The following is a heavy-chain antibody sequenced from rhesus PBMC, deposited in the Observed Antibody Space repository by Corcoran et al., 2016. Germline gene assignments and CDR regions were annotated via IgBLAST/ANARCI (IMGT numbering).Heavy chain of an antibody. CDR1: GGSTSSNY. CDR3: ARDTYSSGWYPYFDY. V-gene: IGHV4-160*01. Sequence: QVQLQESGPGLVKPSETLSLTCAVSGGSTSSNYWRWIRQAPGRGREWIGRISVSGGSTDYTPSLKSRVTISTDTSKNQFSLKRSSVTAADTAVYYCARDTYSSGWYPYFDYWGQGVLVTVSS. J-gene: IGHJ4*01. CDR2: ISVSGGST. D-gene: IGHD6-31*01.